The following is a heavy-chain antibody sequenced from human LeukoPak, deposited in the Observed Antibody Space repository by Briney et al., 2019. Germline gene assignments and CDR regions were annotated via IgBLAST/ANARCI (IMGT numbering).Heavy chain of an antibody. D-gene: IGHD1-14*01. CDR3: ARDPAGD. V-gene: IGHV3-21*01. J-gene: IGHJ4*02. CDR1: GFTFSYYG. CDR2: ISSSSSYI. Sequence: PGGSLRLSCAASGFTFSYYGMHWVRQAPGKGLEWVSSISSSSSYIYYADSVKGRFTISRDNAKNSLYLQMNSLRAEDTAMYYCARDPAGDWGQGTLVTVSS.